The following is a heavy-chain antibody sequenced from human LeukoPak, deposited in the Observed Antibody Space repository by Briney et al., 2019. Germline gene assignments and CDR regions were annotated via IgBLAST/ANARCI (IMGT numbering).Heavy chain of an antibody. CDR2: INPNSGGT. D-gene: IGHD6-19*01. J-gene: IGHJ4*02. CDR3: ARNVNSGWYFAY. Sequence: ASVKVSCKASGYTFTGYYMHWMRQAPGQGLEWMGWINPNSGGTNYAQKFQGRVTMTRDTSISTAYMELSRLSSDDTAVYYCARNVNSGWYFAYWGQGTLVTVSS. V-gene: IGHV1-2*02. CDR1: GYTFTGYY.